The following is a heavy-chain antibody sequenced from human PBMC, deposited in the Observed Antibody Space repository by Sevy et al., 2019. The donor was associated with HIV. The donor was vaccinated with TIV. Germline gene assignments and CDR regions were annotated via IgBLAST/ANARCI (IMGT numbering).Heavy chain of an antibody. D-gene: IGHD2-15*01. CDR2: ISAYNGNT. Sequence: ASVKVSCKASGYTFTSYGISWVRQAPGQGLEWMGWISAYNGNTNYAQTLQGRVTMTTDTSTSTAYMELRSLRSDDTAVYYCARDGYCSGGSCYPNYYYGMDVWGQGTTVTVSS. J-gene: IGHJ6*02. CDR1: GYTFTSYG. V-gene: IGHV1-18*01. CDR3: ARDGYCSGGSCYPNYYYGMDV.